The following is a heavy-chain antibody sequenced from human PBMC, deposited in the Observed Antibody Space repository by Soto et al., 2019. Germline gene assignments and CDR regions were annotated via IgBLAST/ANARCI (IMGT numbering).Heavy chain of an antibody. V-gene: IGHV1-2*02. D-gene: IGHD2-8*01. CDR3: AREGGDIVQMVYALTWY. CDR1: GYTLTTFF. CDR2: INPNSGAT. J-gene: IGHJ4*02. Sequence: GASVKVSCKASGYTLTTFFMHWVRQAPGQGLEWMGWINPNSGATSYAQRFQGRVTMTRDTSISTAYMELSRLTSDDTAVYYCAREGGDIVQMVYALTWYWGQGTLVTVSS.